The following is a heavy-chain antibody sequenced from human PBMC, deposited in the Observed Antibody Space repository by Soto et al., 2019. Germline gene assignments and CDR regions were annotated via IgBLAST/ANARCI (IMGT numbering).Heavy chain of an antibody. CDR2: ISGSGGST. J-gene: IGHJ4*02. D-gene: IGHD5-12*01. Sequence: EVQLLESGGGLVQPGGSLRLSCAASGFTFSSYAMSWVRQAPGKGLEWVSAISGSGGSTYYADSVKGRFTISRDNSKNTVYQQMNSLRAEDTAVYYSAKEVRRDGYNWGDYWGQGTLVTVSS. V-gene: IGHV3-23*01. CDR3: AKEVRRDGYNWGDY. CDR1: GFTFSSYA.